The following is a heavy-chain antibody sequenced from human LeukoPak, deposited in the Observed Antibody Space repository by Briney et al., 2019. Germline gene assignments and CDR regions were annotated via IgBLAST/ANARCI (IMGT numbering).Heavy chain of an antibody. D-gene: IGHD6-19*01. CDR2: ISYDGSNK. CDR1: GFTFSSYA. CDR3: ARDPSFDIAVAGDAFDI. J-gene: IGHJ3*02. V-gene: IGHV3-30*04. Sequence: PGGSLRLSCAASGFTFSSYAMHWVRQAPGKGLEWVAVISYDGSNKYYADSVKGRFTISRDNSKNTLYLQMNSLRAEDTAVYYCARDPSFDIAVAGDAFDIWDQGTMVTVSS.